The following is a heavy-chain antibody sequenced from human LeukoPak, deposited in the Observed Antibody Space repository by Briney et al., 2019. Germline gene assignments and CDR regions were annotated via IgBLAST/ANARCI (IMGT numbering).Heavy chain of an antibody. CDR2: IYTSGST. J-gene: IGHJ4*02. CDR1: GGSISSYY. D-gene: IGHD3-22*01. Sequence: PSETLSLTCTVSGGSISSYYWSWIRQPAGKELEWIGRIYTSGSTNYNPSLKSRVTMSVDTSKNQFSLKLSSVTAADTAVYYCAREHYYDSSGYSVFDYWGQGTLVTVSS. CDR3: AREHYYDSSGYSVFDY. V-gene: IGHV4-4*07.